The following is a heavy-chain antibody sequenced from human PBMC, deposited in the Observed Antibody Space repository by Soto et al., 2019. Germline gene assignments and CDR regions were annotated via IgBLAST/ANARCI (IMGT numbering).Heavy chain of an antibody. CDR1: GFTFSTYT. V-gene: IGHV3-21*01. CDR3: ARDLGSSSWYPSWFDP. D-gene: IGHD6-13*01. Sequence: GGSLRLSCAASGFTFSTYTMNWVRQAPGKGLEWVSSISSSSIYIYYADSVKGRFTISRDNAKNSLYLQMNSLRADDTAVYYCARDLGSSSWYPSWFDPWGQGTLVTVS. CDR2: ISSSSIYI. J-gene: IGHJ5*02.